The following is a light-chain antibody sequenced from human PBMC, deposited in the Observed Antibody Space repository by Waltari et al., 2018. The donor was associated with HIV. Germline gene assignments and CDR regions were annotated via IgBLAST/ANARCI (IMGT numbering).Light chain of an antibody. CDR1: SGNIDNSH. J-gene: IGLJ1*01. V-gene: IGLV6-57*01. Sequence: NFILTQPHPVSEPPGKTVTIPCPRSSGNIDNSHVKWHQRRPGSSPPAVIYANNQRPSGVPGRCSGSIDSSSNAASLTISGLRTEDEADYYCQSHDNKIFYVFGGGTYVTVL. CDR3: QSHDNKIFYV. CDR2: ANN.